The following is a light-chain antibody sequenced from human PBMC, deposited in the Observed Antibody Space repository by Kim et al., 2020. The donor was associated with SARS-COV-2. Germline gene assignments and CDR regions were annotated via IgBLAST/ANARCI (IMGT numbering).Light chain of an antibody. CDR1: KMCTKM. Sequence: PPGPRTSITGGENKMCTKMVTWDNKKSDQAPILFIYYDTERPSGIPGRLAGSKSGNTATLTISRVEAGDEADYYCQVWDSNYHVVFGGGTQLTVL. J-gene: IGLJ2*01. CDR3: QVWDSNYHVV. CDR2: YDT. V-gene: IGLV3-21*04.